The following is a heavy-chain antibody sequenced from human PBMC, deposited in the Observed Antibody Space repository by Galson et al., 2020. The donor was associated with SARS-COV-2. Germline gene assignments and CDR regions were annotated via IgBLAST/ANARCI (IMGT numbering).Heavy chain of an antibody. CDR2: VRNKAYGGTT. Sequence: GGSLRLSCTTSGFTFGDYVMAWFRQAPGKGLEWVGSVRNKAYGGTTEYAASGKGRFTISRDDSKSIAYLQMNGLKTEDTAVYYCTRDCVTMVRGVLRPFDVWGRGTTVTVSS. D-gene: IGHD3-10*01. V-gene: IGHV3-49*03. J-gene: IGHJ3*01. CDR1: GFTFGDYV. CDR3: TRDCVTMVRGVLRPFDV.